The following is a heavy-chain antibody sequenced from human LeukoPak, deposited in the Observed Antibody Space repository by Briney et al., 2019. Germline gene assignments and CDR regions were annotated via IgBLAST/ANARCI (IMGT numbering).Heavy chain of an antibody. Sequence: GGSLRLSCRASRFSFSDYDMHWVRQAPGKGLEWVAVISYDGSRKYYGDSVKGRFTISRDNSKNTLYLQMNSLRAEDTAVYYCAKAPRAAADTSGYFDYWGQGTLVTVSS. CDR3: AKAPRAAADTSGYFDY. V-gene: IGHV3-30*18. J-gene: IGHJ4*02. D-gene: IGHD6-13*01. CDR2: ISYDGSRK. CDR1: RFSFSDYD.